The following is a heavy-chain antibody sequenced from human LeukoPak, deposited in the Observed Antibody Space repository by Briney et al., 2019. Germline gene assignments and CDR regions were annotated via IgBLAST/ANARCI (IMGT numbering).Heavy chain of an antibody. CDR1: GFTFSDYH. D-gene: IGHD3-10*01. V-gene: IGHV3-11*06. J-gene: IGHJ4*02. Sequence: GGSLRLSCAASGFTFSDYHMSWIRQAPGKGLEWVSYISLSSTYTNYADSVKGRFTISRDNAKNLLYLQMNSLRAEDTAVYYCARDGWFGELDKDHFDYWGQGTLVTVSS. CDR2: ISLSSTYT. CDR3: ARDGWFGELDKDHFDY.